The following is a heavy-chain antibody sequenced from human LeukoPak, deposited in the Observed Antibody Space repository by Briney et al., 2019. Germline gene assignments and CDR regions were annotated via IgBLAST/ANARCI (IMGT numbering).Heavy chain of an antibody. J-gene: IGHJ4*02. CDR1: GFTFSSYA. Sequence: GGSLRLSCAASGFTFSSYAMSWARQAPGKGLEWVSAISGSGGSTYYADSVKGRFTISRDNSKNTLYLQMNSLRAEDTAVYYCAKDWYFGSGSYGDFDYWGQGTLVTVSS. CDR2: ISGSGGST. CDR3: AKDWYFGSGSYGDFDY. D-gene: IGHD3-10*01. V-gene: IGHV3-23*01.